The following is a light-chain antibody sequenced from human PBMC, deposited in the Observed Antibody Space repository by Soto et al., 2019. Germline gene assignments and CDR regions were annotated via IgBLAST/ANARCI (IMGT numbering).Light chain of an antibody. CDR1: SSDIGGYDY. Sequence: QSVLTQPASVSGSPGQSITLSCTGTSSDIGGYDYVSWYQRHPGKAPKLIIYDVNNRPSGVSNRFSGSKSGNTDSLTISGLQAEDEDDSDCNSYANASSHVVFGGGTKLTVL. V-gene: IGLV2-14*01. CDR3: NSYANASSHVV. CDR2: DVN. J-gene: IGLJ2*01.